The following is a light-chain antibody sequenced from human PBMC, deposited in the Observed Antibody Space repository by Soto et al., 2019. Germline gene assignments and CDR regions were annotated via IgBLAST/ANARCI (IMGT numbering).Light chain of an antibody. V-gene: IGKV4-1*01. CDR2: WAS. CDR3: QQYYSTPLT. J-gene: IGKJ1*01. CDR1: QSVLYSSNNKNY. Sequence: DIVMTQSPDSLAVSLGERATINCKSSQSVLYSSNNKNYLAWYQQKPGQPPKLLIYWASTRESGVPDRFSGSGSGTDFTLTISSLQAEDVAVYHCQQYYSTPLTFGQGTKVEIK.